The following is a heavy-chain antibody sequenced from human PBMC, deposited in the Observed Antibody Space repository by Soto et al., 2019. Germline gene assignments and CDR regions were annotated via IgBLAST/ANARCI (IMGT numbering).Heavy chain of an antibody. Sequence: QVQLVESGGDVVQPGRSLRLSCVGSGFNFGDYGMHWVRHTPGKGLEGVAVIGNDGAARFYGDSVKGRFTISRDNSMNTFFLQMSSLRPEDTAIYYCAKETIAVAGPNYFDFWGQGTQVTVSS. J-gene: IGHJ4*02. CDR3: AKETIAVAGPNYFDF. V-gene: IGHV3-30*18. CDR1: GFNFGDYG. D-gene: IGHD6-19*01. CDR2: IGNDGAAR.